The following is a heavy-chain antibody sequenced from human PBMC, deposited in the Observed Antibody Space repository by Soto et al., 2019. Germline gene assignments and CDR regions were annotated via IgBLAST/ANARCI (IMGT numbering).Heavy chain of an antibody. D-gene: IGHD1-1*01. CDR1: GGFVTSGSYY. CDR3: ARVERGTATTVVDAFDI. J-gene: IGHJ3*02. Sequence: QVQLQQWGAGLLKPSETLSLTCAVYGGFVTSGSYYWSWIRQPPGKGLEWIGEMSHSGGTHFNPSLNSGVTISVDTSKNQFTLKMSSVTAADTALYYCARVERGTATTVVDAFDIWGPGTMGTVSS. CDR2: MSHSGGT. V-gene: IGHV4-34*01.